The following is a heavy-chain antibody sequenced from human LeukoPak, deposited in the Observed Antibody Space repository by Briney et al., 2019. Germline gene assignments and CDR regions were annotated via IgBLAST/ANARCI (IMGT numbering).Heavy chain of an antibody. Sequence: GASVKVSCKVSGHTLTELSMHWVRQAPGKGLEWMGGFDPEDGETIYAQKFQGRVTMTEDTSTDTAYMELSSLRSEDTAVYYCATRYYYDCSGYSLLDYWGQGTLVTVSS. D-gene: IGHD3-22*01. CDR2: FDPEDGET. V-gene: IGHV1-24*01. CDR3: ATRYYYDCSGYSLLDY. J-gene: IGHJ4*02. CDR1: GHTLTELS.